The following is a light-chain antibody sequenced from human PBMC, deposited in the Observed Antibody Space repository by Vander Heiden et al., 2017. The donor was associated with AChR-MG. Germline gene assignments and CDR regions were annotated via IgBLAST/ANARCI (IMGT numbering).Light chain of an antibody. V-gene: IGLV2-14*03. CDR1: SSDVGAYNY. J-gene: IGLJ2*01. CDR3: SSYTTTSSRI. CDR2: DVS. Sequence: QPALTQPASVSGSPGESITISCTGSSSDVGAYNYVSWYQQHPGRAPRLMIHDVSDRPPGVSIRFSGSKSGNTASLTISGLQADDEADYYCSSYTTTSSRIFGGGTRLTVL.